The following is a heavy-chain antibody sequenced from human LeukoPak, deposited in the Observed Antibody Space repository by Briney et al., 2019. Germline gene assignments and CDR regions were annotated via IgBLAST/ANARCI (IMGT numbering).Heavy chain of an antibody. V-gene: IGHV3-20*04. J-gene: IGHJ3*02. CDR3: ARVFVLRYFDWLFEEDAFDI. D-gene: IGHD3-9*01. Sequence: GGSLRLSCAAAGFTFSSYWMHWVREAPGKGLEWVSGINWNGGSTGYADSVKGRFTISRDNAKNSLYLQMNSLRAEDTALYYCARVFVLRYFDWLFEEDAFDIWGQGTMVTVSS. CDR1: GFTFSSYW. CDR2: INWNGGST.